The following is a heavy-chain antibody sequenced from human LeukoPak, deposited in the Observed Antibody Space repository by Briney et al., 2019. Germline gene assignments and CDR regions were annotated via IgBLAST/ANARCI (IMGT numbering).Heavy chain of an antibody. CDR2: IRSTPDGGAT. D-gene: IGHD2-2*03. J-gene: IGHJ4*02. V-gene: IGHV3-15*01. Sequence: PGGSLRLSCAASGFTFISSWMTWVRQAPGKGLEWVGRIRSTPDGGATDYAAPVKGRFTISRDDSKNTLYLQMSSLRTEDTAVYYCATDLHFGYCTATCCANYWGQGTLVTVSS. CDR3: ATDLHFGYCTATCCANY. CDR1: GFTFISSW.